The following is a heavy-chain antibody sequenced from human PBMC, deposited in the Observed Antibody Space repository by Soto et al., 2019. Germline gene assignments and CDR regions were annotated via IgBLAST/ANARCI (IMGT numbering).Heavy chain of an antibody. CDR2: ISGSGGTP. J-gene: IGHJ4*02. D-gene: IGHD6-13*01. CDR1: GFTFSSSA. Sequence: GSLRLSCAASGFTFSSSAMSWVRQAPGRGLEWVSAISGSGGTPYYADSVKGRFTISRDNSRNMLYLVLNSLRAEDTAVYYCAMGLAAAGPLDFSGQGTLVSVSS. CDR3: AMGLAAAGPLDF. V-gene: IGHV3-23*01.